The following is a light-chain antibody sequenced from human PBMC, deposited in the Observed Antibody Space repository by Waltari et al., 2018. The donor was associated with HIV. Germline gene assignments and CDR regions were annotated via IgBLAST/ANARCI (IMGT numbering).Light chain of an antibody. CDR3: AAWTDSLRGVV. J-gene: IGLJ2*01. CDR2: RNN. CDR1: SSNIGSFY. V-gene: IGLV1-47*01. Sequence: QSVLTQPPSASGTPGQRVTISCSGSSSNIGSFYVYWYQQLPGSAPKLLIYRNNQLPSGVPGRFSGSKSCTSASLAISGLRSEDEADYYCAAWTDSLRGVVFGGGTKLSVL.